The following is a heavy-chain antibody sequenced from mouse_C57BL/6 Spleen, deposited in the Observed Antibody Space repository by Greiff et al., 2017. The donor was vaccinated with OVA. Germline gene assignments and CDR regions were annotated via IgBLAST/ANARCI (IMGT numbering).Heavy chain of an antibody. CDR3: ARSGTDYFDY. J-gene: IGHJ2*01. D-gene: IGHD3-1*01. CDR1: GYTLTSYW. CDR2: IDPSDSYT. V-gene: IGHV1-69*01. Sequence: VQLQQPGAELVMPGASVKLSCKASGYTLTSYWMHWVKQRPGQGLEWIGEIDPSDSYTNYNQKFKGKSTLTVDKSSSTAYMQLSSLTSEDSAVYYCARSGTDYFDYWGQGTTLTVSS.